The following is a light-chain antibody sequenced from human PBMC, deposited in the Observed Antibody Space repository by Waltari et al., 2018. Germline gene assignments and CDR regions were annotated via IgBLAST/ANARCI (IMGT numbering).Light chain of an antibody. V-gene: IGKV1-5*03. CDR1: HNIHAW. J-gene: IGKJ1*01. CDR3: QQYKTFSRT. Sequence: DVQLTQSPATLSASVGDRVIITCRASHNIHAWLAWYQQKPGKAPKVLIYEASNLESGVPSRFSGSGSGTEFTLTISSLQPDDFATYYCQQYKTFSRTFGQGTKVEI. CDR2: EAS.